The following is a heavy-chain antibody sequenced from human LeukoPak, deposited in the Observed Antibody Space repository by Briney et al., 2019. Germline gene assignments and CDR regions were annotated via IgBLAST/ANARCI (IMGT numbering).Heavy chain of an antibody. CDR3: ARDSSGFFYSLDY. CDR2: ISYDESKR. D-gene: IGHD3-22*01. V-gene: IGHV3-30*09. J-gene: IGHJ4*01. CDR1: GFLFRDYG. Sequence: GGSLRLSCAASGFLFRDYGMHWVRQTPGKGLESLAFISYDESKRDYSDSVKGRVAISRDNSKNTLDLQIDRLRTEDTGVYYCARDSSGFFYSLDYWGHGTLVTVSS.